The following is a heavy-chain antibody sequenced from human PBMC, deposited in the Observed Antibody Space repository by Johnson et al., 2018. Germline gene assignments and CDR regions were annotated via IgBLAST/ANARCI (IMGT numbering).Heavy chain of an antibody. CDR1: GMSFSTYG. V-gene: IGHV3-30*18. D-gene: IGHD3-10*01. CDR3: AKRGGVGEVLFVWAMDF. J-gene: IGHJ6*02. Sequence: VQLVESGGGVVQPGRSLRLSCAASGMSFSTYGMYWVRQAPGKGLDWVALISYDGSTEYYADSVKGRFTISRDTSKNTLYLEMNSLKPVDTAVYYCAKRGGVGEVLFVWAMDFWGQGTTVTVSS. CDR2: ISYDGSTE.